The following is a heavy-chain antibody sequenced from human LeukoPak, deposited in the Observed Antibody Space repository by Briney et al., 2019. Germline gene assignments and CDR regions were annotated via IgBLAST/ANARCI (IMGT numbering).Heavy chain of an antibody. D-gene: IGHD6-13*01. CDR2: ISAYNGNT. V-gene: IGHV1-18*01. J-gene: IGHJ6*02. CDR3: ARGGYSSSWNYYYYGMDV. CDR1: GGTFSSYA. Sequence: ASVKVSCKASGGTFSSYAISWVRQAPGQGLEWMGWISAYNGNTNYAQKLQGRVTMTTDTSTSTAYMELRSLRSDDTAVYYCARGGYSSSWNYYYYGMDVWGQGTTVTVSS.